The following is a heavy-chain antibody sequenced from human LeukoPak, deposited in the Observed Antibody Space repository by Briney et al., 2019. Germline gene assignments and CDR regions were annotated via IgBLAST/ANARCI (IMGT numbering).Heavy chain of an antibody. CDR1: GGTFSSYA. CDR3: ASSTTVTTNFDY. Sequence: ASVKVSCKASGGTFSSYAISWVRQAPGQGLEWMGGIIPIFGTANYAQKFQGRVTITTDESTSTAYTELSSLRSEDTAVYYCASSTTVTTNFDYWGQGTLVTVSS. CDR2: IIPIFGTA. V-gene: IGHV1-69*05. D-gene: IGHD4-17*01. J-gene: IGHJ4*02.